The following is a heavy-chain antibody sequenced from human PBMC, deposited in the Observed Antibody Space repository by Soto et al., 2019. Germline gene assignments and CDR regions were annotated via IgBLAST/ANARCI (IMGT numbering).Heavy chain of an antibody. J-gene: IGHJ3*02. CDR1: GFSFSSYW. CDR2: IYPRDSDT. Sequence: PGESLKISCEGSGFSFSSYWIGWVRQMPGKGLECMGIIYPRDSDTRYNPSFQGQVTISVDKSISIAYLQWNSLKTSDTAMYYCARTGLADAFEIWGQGTMVTVSS. D-gene: IGHD2-15*01. V-gene: IGHV5-51*01. CDR3: ARTGLADAFEI.